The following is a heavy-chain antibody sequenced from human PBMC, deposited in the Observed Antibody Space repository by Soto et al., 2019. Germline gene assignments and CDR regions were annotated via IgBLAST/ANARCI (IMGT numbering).Heavy chain of an antibody. J-gene: IGHJ4*02. V-gene: IGHV6-1*01. CDR1: GDSVSSNSAA. D-gene: IGHD2-2*02. CDR3: ARDSCSSNSCYRGGNFDY. Sequence: SQTLSLTCAISGDSVSSNSAAWNWIRQSPSRGLEWLGRTYYRSKWYNDYAVSVKSRITINPDTSKNQFSLQLNSVTPEDTAVYYCARDSCSSNSCYRGGNFDYWGQGTLVTVYS. CDR2: TYYRSKWYN.